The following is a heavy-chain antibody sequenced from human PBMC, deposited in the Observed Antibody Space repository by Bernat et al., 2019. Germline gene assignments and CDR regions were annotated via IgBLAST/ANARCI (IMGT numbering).Heavy chain of an antibody. J-gene: IGHJ5*02. V-gene: IGHV3-30-3*01. CDR1: GFTFSSYA. CDR3: ARGGVRGVIVSWFDH. D-gene: IGHD3-10*01. Sequence: QVQLVESGGGVVQPGRSLRLSCAASGFTFSSYAMHWVRQAPGKGLEWVAVISYDGSNKYYADSVKGRFTISRDNSKNTLYLQMNSLRAEDTAVYYCARGGVRGVIVSWFDHWGQGTLVTVSS. CDR2: ISYDGSNK.